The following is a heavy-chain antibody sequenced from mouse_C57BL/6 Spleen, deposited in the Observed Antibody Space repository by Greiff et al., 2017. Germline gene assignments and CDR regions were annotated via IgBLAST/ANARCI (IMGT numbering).Heavy chain of an antibody. V-gene: IGHV1-74*01. CDR1: GYTFTSYW. Sequence: QVQLQQPGAELVKPGASVKVSCKASGYTFTSYWMHWVKQRPGQGLEWIGRIHPSDSDTNYNQKFKGKATLTVDKSSSTAYMQLSSLTSEDSAVYYCAINHYYGSSRYFDDWGQGTTLTVSS. CDR3: AINHYYGSSRYFDD. D-gene: IGHD1-1*01. CDR2: IHPSDSDT. J-gene: IGHJ2*01.